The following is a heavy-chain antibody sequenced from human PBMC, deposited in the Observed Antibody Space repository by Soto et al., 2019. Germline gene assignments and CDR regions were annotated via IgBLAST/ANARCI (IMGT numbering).Heavy chain of an antibody. CDR2: MNPYTVKT. CDR1: GYTFTTCD. J-gene: IGHJ4*02. CDR3: VRRKERSGPHYFDA. D-gene: IGHD6-25*01. V-gene: IGHV1-8*02. Sequence: VQLVQSGAEVKKPGASVKVSCKASGYTFTTCDIHWVRQAPGRGLEWLGWMNPYTVKTGNAPRFQGRVTMTRDTSIITAYMEVSILRSEDTGVYYCVRRKERSGPHYFDAWGQGTLVTVSS.